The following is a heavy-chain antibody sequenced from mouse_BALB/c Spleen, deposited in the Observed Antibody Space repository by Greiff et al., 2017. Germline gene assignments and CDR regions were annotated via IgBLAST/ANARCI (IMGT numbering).Heavy chain of an antibody. CDR2: IYPSDSYT. CDR1: GYTFTSYW. CDR3: TSYGSFDY. V-gene: IGHV1-69*02. Sequence: VQLQQSGAELVRPGASVKLSCKASGYTFTSYWINWEKQRPGQGLEWIGNIYPSDSYTNYNQKFKDKATLTVDKSSSTAYMQLSSPTSEDSAVYYCTSYGSFDYWGQGTTLTVSS. J-gene: IGHJ2*01. D-gene: IGHD2-1*01.